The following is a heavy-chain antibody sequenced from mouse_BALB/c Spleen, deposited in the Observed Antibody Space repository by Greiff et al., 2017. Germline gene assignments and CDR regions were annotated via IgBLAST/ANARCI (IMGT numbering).Heavy chain of an antibody. CDR1: GFNIKDTY. J-gene: IGHJ2*01. CDR2: IDPANGNT. V-gene: IGHV14-3*02. Sequence: EVQGVESGAELVKPGASVKLSCTASGFNIKDTYMHWVKQRPEQGLEWIGRIDPANGNTKYDPKFQGKATITADTSSNTAYLQLSSLTSEDTAVYYCARRGSYYFDYWGQGTTLTVSS. D-gene: IGHD3-1*01. CDR3: ARRGSYYFDY.